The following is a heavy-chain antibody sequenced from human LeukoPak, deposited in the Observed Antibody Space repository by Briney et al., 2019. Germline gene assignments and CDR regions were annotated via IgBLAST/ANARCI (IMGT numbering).Heavy chain of an antibody. CDR1: GFTFSSYW. CDR2: IKQDGTEK. V-gene: IGHV3-7*04. CDR3: ARGVGATHFDY. Sequence: PGGSLRLSCAASGFTFSSYWMSWVRQAPGKGLEWVAIIKQDGTEKYYVDSVKGRFTTPRDNAKNSLYLQMNSLRAEDTAVYYCARGVGATHFDYWGQGTLVTVSS. D-gene: IGHD1-26*01. J-gene: IGHJ4*02.